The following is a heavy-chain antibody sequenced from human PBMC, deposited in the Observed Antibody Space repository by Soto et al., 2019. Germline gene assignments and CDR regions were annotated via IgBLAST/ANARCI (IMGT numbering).Heavy chain of an antibody. D-gene: IGHD3-22*01. CDR2: ISYGGDIK. CDR1: GFTFSTHA. CDR3: ATDLMIVPAD. J-gene: IGHJ4*01. Sequence: PGGSLRLSCAASGFTFSTHAMHWVRQAPGKGLEWVAVISYGGDIKYYADSVKGRFTVSRDNSKNTVDLQMDTLRADDTAVYYCATDLMIVPADWGHRTLVTVSS. V-gene: IGHV3-30-3*01.